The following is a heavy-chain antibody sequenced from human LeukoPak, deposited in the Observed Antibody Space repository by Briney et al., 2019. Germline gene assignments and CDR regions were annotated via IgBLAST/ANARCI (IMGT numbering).Heavy chain of an antibody. CDR3: ATARDDMGVFDY. CDR1: GFTFSSYG. V-gene: IGHV3-33*08. Sequence: GGSLRLSCAASGFTFSSYGMHWVRQAPGKGLEWVAVIWYDGSNKYYADSVKGRFTISRDNSKNTLYLQMNSLRAEDTAVYYCATARDDMGVFDYWGQGTLVTVSS. J-gene: IGHJ4*02. CDR2: IWYDGSNK. D-gene: IGHD3-9*01.